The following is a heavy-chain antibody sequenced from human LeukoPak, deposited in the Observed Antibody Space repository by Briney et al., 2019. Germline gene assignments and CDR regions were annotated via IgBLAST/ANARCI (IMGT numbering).Heavy chain of an antibody. J-gene: IGHJ4*02. V-gene: IGHV3-21*01. Sequence: GGSLRLSCAASGFTFSSYSMNWVRQAPGKGLEWVSSISSSSSYIYYADSVKGRFTISRDNAKNSLYLQMNSLRAEDTAVYYCARGGLIAAAGFDYWGQGTLVTVSS. CDR3: ARGGLIAAAGFDY. CDR1: GFTFSSYS. CDR2: ISSSSSYI. D-gene: IGHD6-13*01.